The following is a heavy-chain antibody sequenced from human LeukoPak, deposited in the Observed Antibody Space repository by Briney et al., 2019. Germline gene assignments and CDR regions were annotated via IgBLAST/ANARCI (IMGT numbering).Heavy chain of an antibody. D-gene: IGHD3-10*01. CDR3: ARAYYYGSGSYSPQYYYYYYMDV. CDR2: INHSGST. V-gene: IGHV4-34*01. J-gene: IGHJ6*03. Sequence: SETLSLTCAVYGGSFSGYYWSWIRQPPGKGLEWIGEINHSGSTYYNPSLKSRVTISVDTSKNQFSLKLSSVTAADTAVYYCARAYYYGSGSYSPQYYYYYYMDVWGKGTTVTVSS. CDR1: GGSFSGYY.